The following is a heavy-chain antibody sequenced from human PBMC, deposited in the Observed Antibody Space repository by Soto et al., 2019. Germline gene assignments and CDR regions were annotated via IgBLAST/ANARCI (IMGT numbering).Heavy chain of an antibody. CDR2: IRSKANSYAT. J-gene: IGHJ5*02. V-gene: IGHV3-73*02. D-gene: IGHD3-10*01. CDR1: GFTFSGSA. CDR3: TRHYRSGSYYNLLSGLDWFDH. Sequence: EVQLVESGGGLVQPGGSLKLSCAASGFTFSGSAMHWVRQASGKGLEWVGRIRSKANSYATAYAASVKGRFTISRDDSKATAYLQMNSLKTEDTAVYYCTRHYRSGSYYNLLSGLDWFDHWGQGTLVTVSS.